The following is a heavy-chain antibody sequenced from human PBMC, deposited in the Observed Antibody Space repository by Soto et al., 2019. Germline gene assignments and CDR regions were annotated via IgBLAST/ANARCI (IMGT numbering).Heavy chain of an antibody. Sequence: PGGSLRLSCAASGFTFSSYATHWVRQAPGKGLEWVAVISYDGSNKYYADSVKGRFTISRDNSKNTLYLQMNSLRAEDTAVYYCARVYSSGWSFDYWGQGTLVTVSS. CDR2: ISYDGSNK. V-gene: IGHV3-30-3*01. J-gene: IGHJ4*02. CDR1: GFTFSSYA. D-gene: IGHD6-19*01. CDR3: ARVYSSGWSFDY.